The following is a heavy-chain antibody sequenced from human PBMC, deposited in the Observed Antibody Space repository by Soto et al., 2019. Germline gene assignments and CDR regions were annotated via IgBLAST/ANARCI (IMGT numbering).Heavy chain of an antibody. V-gene: IGHV1-69*02. CDR3: AGIQYHYDTGGRPPAGR. Sequence: QVQLLQSGAEVKRPGSSVKVSCKASGGTFSRSTITWVRQAPGQGLEWMGRIIPILGVANSAQKFQGRVTLTADKSMTIAYMELISLRSDDTAIYYCAGIQYHYDTGGRPPAGRWGQGTLVTVSS. D-gene: IGHD3-22*01. CDR2: IIPILGVA. J-gene: IGHJ3*01. CDR1: GGTFSRST.